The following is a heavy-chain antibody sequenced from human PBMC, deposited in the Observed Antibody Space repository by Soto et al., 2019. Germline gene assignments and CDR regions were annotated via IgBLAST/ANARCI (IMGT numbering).Heavy chain of an antibody. V-gene: IGHV3-23*01. D-gene: IGHD2-21*01. CDR1: GFTFNVYP. J-gene: IGHJ2*01. Sequence: EVQLLESGGGLVQPGGSLRLSCAASGFTFNVYPMAWVRQAPGKGLEWVSSIGDSGGVTYYADSVKGRFTISRDNSQNTLFLQMNILRAEDTAVYYCAKYIVDCANGICHRCFDLWGRGTLVTVSS. CDR3: AKYIVDCANGICHRCFDL. CDR2: IGDSGGVT.